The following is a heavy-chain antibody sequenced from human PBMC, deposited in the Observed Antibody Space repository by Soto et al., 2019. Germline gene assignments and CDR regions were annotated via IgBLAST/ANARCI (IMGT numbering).Heavy chain of an antibody. Sequence: PGGSLRLSCAASGFTFSSYAMHWVRQAPGKGLEWVAVISYDGSNKYYADSVKGRFTISRDNSKNTLYLQMNSLRAEDTAVYYCARAEEPDYYDSSGFDYWGQGTLVTVSS. CDR1: GFTFSSYA. CDR2: ISYDGSNK. V-gene: IGHV3-30-3*01. CDR3: ARAEEPDYYDSSGFDY. D-gene: IGHD3-22*01. J-gene: IGHJ4*02.